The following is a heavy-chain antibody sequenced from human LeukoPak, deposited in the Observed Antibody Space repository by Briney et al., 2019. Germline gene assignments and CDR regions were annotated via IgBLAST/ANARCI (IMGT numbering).Heavy chain of an antibody. D-gene: IGHD3-10*01. CDR2: ISGSGGST. V-gene: IGHV3-23*01. CDR3: ARVKAGYYYYMDV. Sequence: GGSLRLSCAASGLTFSSYAMSWVRQAPGKGLEWVSAISGSGGSTYYADSVKGRFTISRDNSKNTLYLQMNSLRAEDTAVYYCARVKAGYYYYMDVWGKGTTVTVSS. CDR1: GLTFSSYA. J-gene: IGHJ6*03.